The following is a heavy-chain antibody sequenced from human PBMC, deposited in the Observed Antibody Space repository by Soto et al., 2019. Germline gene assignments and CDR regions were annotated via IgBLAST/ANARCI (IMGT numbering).Heavy chain of an antibody. D-gene: IGHD4-4*01. J-gene: IGHJ5*02. Sequence: GASVKVSCKASGGTFSSYTISWVRQAPGQGLEWMGRIIPILGIANYAQKFQGRVTITADKSTSTACMELSSLRSEDTAVYYCAAPSYSNYDWFDPWGQGTLVTVSS. CDR3: AAPSYSNYDWFDP. CDR1: GGTFSSYT. CDR2: IIPILGIA. V-gene: IGHV1-69*02.